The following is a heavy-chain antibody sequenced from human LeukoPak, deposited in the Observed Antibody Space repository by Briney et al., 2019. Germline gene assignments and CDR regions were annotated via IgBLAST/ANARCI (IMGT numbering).Heavy chain of an antibody. V-gene: IGHV3-30*04. J-gene: IGHJ4*02. CDR1: GFTFSSYA. CDR3: ARDPHPTTAEFIDY. Sequence: PGMSLRLSCAAPGFTFSSYAMHWVRQAPGKGLEWVAVISYDGSNKYYADSVKGRFTISRDNSKNTLYLQMNSLRAEDTAVYYCARDPHPTTAEFIDYWGQGTLVTVSS. CDR2: ISYDGSNK. D-gene: IGHD4-17*01.